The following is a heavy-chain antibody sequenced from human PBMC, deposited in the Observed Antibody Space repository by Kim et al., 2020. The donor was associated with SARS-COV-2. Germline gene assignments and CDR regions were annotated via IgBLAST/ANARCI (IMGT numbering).Heavy chain of an antibody. CDR3: AKDLSPGGY. J-gene: IGHJ4*02. CDR2: ISGSGGIT. Sequence: GGSLRLSCAASGFTFSSYAMNWVRQAPGKGLEWVSAISGSGGITDYAYSVKGRFTISRDNSKNTLYLQMNSLRAEDTAVYYCAKDLSPGGYWGQGTLVTVSS. V-gene: IGHV3-23*01. CDR1: GFTFSSYA.